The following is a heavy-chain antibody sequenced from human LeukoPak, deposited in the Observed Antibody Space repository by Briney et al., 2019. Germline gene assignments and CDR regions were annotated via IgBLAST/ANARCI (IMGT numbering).Heavy chain of an antibody. CDR1: GFTFSNYN. CDR3: ARDRGGADDFWSGYYTGYFDY. CDR2: ISSSSSTI. J-gene: IGHJ4*02. V-gene: IGHV3-48*01. D-gene: IGHD3-3*01. Sequence: GGSLRLSCAASGFTFSNYNMNWVRQAPGKGLEWVSYISSSSSTIYYADSVKGRFTISRDNAKNSLCLQMNSLRAEDTAVYYCARDRGGADDFWSGYYTGYFDYWGQGTLVTVSS.